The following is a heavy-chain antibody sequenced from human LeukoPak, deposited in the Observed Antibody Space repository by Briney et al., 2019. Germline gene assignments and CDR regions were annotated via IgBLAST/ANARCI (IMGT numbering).Heavy chain of an antibody. Sequence: GGSLRLSCAASGFTFSSYGMHWVRQAPGKGLEWVAFIRYDGSNKYYADSVKGRFTISRDNSKNTLYLQMNSLRAEDTAVYYCTRGGFLEWLFANWFDPWGQGTLVTVSS. J-gene: IGHJ5*02. CDR1: GFTFSSYG. CDR2: IRYDGSNK. D-gene: IGHD3-3*01. V-gene: IGHV3-30*02. CDR3: TRGGFLEWLFANWFDP.